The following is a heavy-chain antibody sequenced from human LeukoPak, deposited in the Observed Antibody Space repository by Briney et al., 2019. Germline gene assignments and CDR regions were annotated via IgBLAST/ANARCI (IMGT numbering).Heavy chain of an antibody. CDR2: ISSSSSYI. J-gene: IGHJ4*02. Sequence: PGGSLRLSCAASGFTFSSYSMNWVRQAPGKGLEWVSSISSSSSYIYYADSVKGRFTISRDNAKNPLYLQMNSLRAEDTAVYYCARDRDPYFDYWGQGTLVTVSS. D-gene: IGHD3-10*01. CDR1: GFTFSSYS. CDR3: ARDRDPYFDY. V-gene: IGHV3-21*01.